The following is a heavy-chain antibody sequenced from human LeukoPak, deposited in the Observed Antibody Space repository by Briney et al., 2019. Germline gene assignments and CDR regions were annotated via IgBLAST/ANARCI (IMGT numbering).Heavy chain of an antibody. V-gene: IGHV1-46*01. CDR3: ARSIAAAVYMDV. J-gene: IGHJ6*03. CDR1: GYTFTSYY. CDR2: INPSGGST. D-gene: IGHD6-13*01. Sequence: ASVKVSCKASGYTFTSYYMHWVRQAPGQGLEWMGIINPSGGSTSYAQKFQGRVTMTRDMSTSTVYVELSSLRSEDTAVYYCARSIAAAVYMDVWGKGTTVAVSS.